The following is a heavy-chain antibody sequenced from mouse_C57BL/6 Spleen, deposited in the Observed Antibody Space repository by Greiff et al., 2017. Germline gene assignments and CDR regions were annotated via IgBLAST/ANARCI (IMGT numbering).Heavy chain of an antibody. CDR2: ISSGGSYT. CDR1: GFTFSSYG. J-gene: IGHJ4*01. Sequence: EVQLQESGGDLVKPGGSLKLSCAASGFTFSSYGMSWVRQTPDKRLEWVATISSGGSYTYYPDSVKGRFTISRDNAKNTLYLQMSSLKSEDTAMYYCARHYDYDAGYYAMDYWGQGTSVTVSS. CDR3: ARHYDYDAGYYAMDY. D-gene: IGHD2-4*01. V-gene: IGHV5-6*01.